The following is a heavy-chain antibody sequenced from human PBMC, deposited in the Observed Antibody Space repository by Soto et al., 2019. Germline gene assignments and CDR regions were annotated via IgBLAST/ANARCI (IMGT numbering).Heavy chain of an antibody. CDR1: GGSFSGYY. J-gene: IGHJ6*04. V-gene: IGHV4-34*01. CDR3: ARGNKGKKTYYYGSGSYYLDV. Sequence: PSETLSLTCAVYGGSFSGYYWSWIRQPPGKGLEWIGEINHSGSTNYNPSLKSRVTISVDTSKNQFSLKLSSVTAADTAVYYCARGNKGKKTYYYGSGSYYLDVWGKGTTVTVSS. D-gene: IGHD3-10*01. CDR2: INHSGST.